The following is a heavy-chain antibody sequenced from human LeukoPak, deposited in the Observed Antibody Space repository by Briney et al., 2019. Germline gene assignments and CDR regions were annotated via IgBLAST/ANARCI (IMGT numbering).Heavy chain of an antibody. CDR3: ARDAAYYDSSGNILPQYGY. J-gene: IGHJ4*02. Sequence: PGGSLRLSCAASGFTFSSYAMHWVRQAPGKGLEWVAVISYDGSNKYYADSVKGRFTISRDNSKNTLYLQMNSLRAEDTAVYYCARDAAYYDSSGNILPQYGYWGQGTLVTVSS. CDR1: GFTFSSYA. V-gene: IGHV3-30-3*01. CDR2: ISYDGSNK. D-gene: IGHD3-22*01.